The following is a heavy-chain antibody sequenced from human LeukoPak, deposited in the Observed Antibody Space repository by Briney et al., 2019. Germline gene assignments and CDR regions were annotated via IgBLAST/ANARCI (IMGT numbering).Heavy chain of an antibody. J-gene: IGHJ4*02. CDR2: ISSTSGFI. CDR3: ARDKRGHSYGSTDF. D-gene: IGHD5-18*01. Sequence: GGSLRLSCAASGFTFSGYSMNWVRQAPGKGLEWVSYISSTSGFIYYADSVKGRFTISRDNAKNSLSLQMDSLRAEDTAVYYCARDKRGHSYGSTDFWGQGTLVTVSS. V-gene: IGHV3-48*01. CDR1: GFTFSGYS.